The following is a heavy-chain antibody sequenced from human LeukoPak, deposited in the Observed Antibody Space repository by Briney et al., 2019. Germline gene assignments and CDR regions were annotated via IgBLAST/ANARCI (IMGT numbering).Heavy chain of an antibody. CDR2: INPNSGNT. CDR1: GYTFTGYY. J-gene: IGHJ6*03. CDR3: ARGYYYGSGSYFGLGYYYYMDV. D-gene: IGHD3-10*01. Sequence: ASAKVSCKASGYTFTGYYMHWVRQAPGQGLEWMGWINPNSGNTGYAQKFQGRVTITRNTSISTAYMELSSLRSEDTAVYYCARGYYYGSGSYFGLGYYYYMDVWGKGTTVTVSS. V-gene: IGHV1-8*03.